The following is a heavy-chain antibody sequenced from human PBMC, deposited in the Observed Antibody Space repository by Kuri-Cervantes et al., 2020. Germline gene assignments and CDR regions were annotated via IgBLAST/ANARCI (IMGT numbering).Heavy chain of an antibody. V-gene: IGHV3-48*02. CDR1: GFTVSSNY. CDR2: ISSSSSTI. Sequence: GESLKISCAASGFTVSSNYMNWVRQAPGKGLEWVSYISSSSSTIYYADSVKGRFTISRDNAKNSLYLQMNSLRDEDTAVYYCAREKRITMVRGVTIYYYYGMDVWGQGTTVTVSS. J-gene: IGHJ6*02. CDR3: AREKRITMVRGVTIYYYYGMDV. D-gene: IGHD3-10*01.